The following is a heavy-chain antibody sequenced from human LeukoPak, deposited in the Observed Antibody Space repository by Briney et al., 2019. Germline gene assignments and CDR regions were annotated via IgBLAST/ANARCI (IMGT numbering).Heavy chain of an antibody. CDR3: AKDPGHYYDSSGYMDD. J-gene: IGHJ4*02. V-gene: IGHV3-43*02. CDR2: ISGDGSGT. CDR1: GFTFDDYA. D-gene: IGHD3-22*01. Sequence: GGSLRLSCAASGFTFDDYAKHWVRQAPGKGLEWVSLISGDGSGTYYADSMKGRFTISRDNSTNSLYLQMNSLRTEDTALYYCAKDPGHYYDSSGYMDDWGQGTLVTVSS.